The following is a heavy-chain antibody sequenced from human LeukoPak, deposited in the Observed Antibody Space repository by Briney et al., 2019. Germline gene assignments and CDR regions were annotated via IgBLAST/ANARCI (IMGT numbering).Heavy chain of an antibody. CDR3: ARDPAVAGTRNWFDP. CDR1: GGSFSSGGYY. J-gene: IGHJ5*02. V-gene: IGHV4-30-2*01. Sequence: PSETLSLTCTVSGGSFSSGGYYWSWIRQPPGKGLEWIGYISHSGSTYYNPSLKSRVTISVDRSKNQLSLKLTSVTAADTAVYYCARDPAVAGTRNWFDPWGQGTLVTVSS. D-gene: IGHD6-19*01. CDR2: ISHSGST.